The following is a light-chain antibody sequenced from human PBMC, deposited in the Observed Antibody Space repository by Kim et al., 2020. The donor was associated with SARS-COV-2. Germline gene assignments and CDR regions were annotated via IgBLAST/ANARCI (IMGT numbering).Light chain of an antibody. CDR3: QAWDSSTVVV. CDR2: QDS. Sequence: SPGPTASITCSGDKLVDKYACWYQQKPGQSPVLVIYQDSKRPSGIPERFSGSNSGNTATLTVSGTQAMDEADYYCQAWDSSTVVVFGGGTKVTVL. CDR1: KLVDKY. V-gene: IGLV3-1*01. J-gene: IGLJ2*01.